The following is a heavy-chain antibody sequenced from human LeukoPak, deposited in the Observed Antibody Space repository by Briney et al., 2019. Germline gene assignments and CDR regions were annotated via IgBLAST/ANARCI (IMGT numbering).Heavy chain of an antibody. CDR3: ARDGTGYSSSWYPN. CDR1: GGSFSSYA. D-gene: IGHD6-13*01. Sequence: ASVKVSCKASGGSFSSYAINWVRQAPGLGLEWMGVIIPIFATTKYAEKFQDRVTITADESTSTAYMELSRLRYEDTAVYYWARDGTGYSSSWYPNWGPGTLVTVSS. V-gene: IGHV1-69*13. CDR2: IIPIFATT. J-gene: IGHJ4*02.